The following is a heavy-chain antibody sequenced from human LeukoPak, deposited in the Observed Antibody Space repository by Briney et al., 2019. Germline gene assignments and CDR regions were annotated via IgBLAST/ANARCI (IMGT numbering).Heavy chain of an antibody. D-gene: IGHD5-12*01. V-gene: IGHV3-7*01. Sequence: GGSLRLSCAASGFTFRSYWMSWVRQAPGKGLEWVANINQGGSVKYYVDSVRGRFTISRDDAKNSLYVQMNSLRDEDTAVYYCARVGYSGWNLEYWGQGTLVTVSS. J-gene: IGHJ4*02. CDR1: GFTFRSYW. CDR3: ARVGYSGWNLEY. CDR2: INQGGSVK.